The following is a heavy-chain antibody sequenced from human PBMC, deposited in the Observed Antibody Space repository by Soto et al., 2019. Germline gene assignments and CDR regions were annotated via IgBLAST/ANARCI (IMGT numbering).Heavy chain of an antibody. CDR3: ASIPPRGSSWYWGLDY. CDR1: GFTFSDYY. D-gene: IGHD6-13*01. CDR2: ISSSSSYT. Sequence: QVQLVESGGGLVKPGGSLRLSCAASGFTFSDYYMSWIRQAPGKGLEWVSYISSSSSYTNYADSVKVRFTISRDNAKNSLYLQMNSLRAEDTAVYYCASIPPRGSSWYWGLDYWGQGTLVTVSS. J-gene: IGHJ4*02. V-gene: IGHV3-11*06.